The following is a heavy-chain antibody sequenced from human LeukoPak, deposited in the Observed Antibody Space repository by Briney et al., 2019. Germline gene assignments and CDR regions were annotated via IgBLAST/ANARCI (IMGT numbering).Heavy chain of an antibody. J-gene: IGHJ4*02. CDR3: ARTLEWLFNGFDY. CDR2: IYYSGST. D-gene: IGHD3-3*01. Sequence: SETLSLTCTVSGGSISSSSYYWSWIRQPPGKGLEWIGYIYYSGSTNYNPSLKSRVTISVDTSKNQFSLKLSSVTAADTAVYYCARTLEWLFNGFDYWGQGTLVTVSS. CDR1: GGSISSSSYY. V-gene: IGHV4-61*01.